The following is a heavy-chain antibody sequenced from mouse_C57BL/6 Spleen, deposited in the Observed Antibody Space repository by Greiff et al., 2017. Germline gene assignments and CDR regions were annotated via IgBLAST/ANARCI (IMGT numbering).Heavy chain of an antibody. CDR2: IDPETGGT. V-gene: IGHV1-15*01. CDR3: TRVRRGAWVVY. CDR1: GYTFTDYE. J-gene: IGHJ3*01. Sequence: QVQLQQSGAELVRPGASVTLSCKASGYTFTDYEMHWVKQTPVHGLEWIGAIDPETGGTAYNQKFKGKAILTADKSSSTAYMELRSLTSEDSAVYYCTRVRRGAWVVYCGQKRLGTVSA. D-gene: IGHD2-14*01.